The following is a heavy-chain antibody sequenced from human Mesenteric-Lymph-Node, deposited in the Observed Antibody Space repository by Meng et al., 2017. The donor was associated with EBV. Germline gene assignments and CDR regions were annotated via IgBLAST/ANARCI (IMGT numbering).Heavy chain of an antibody. J-gene: IGHJ1*01. V-gene: IGHV1-8*01. Sequence: GQLVQSGAEGKKPGASVKVSCKTSWYPFNGYNINWVRQATGQGLEWMGWINVISGNTGYAQKFQGRITMTRDTSISTAYMELSSLGSDDTAVYYCARVGNAGAEYSQRWGQGTLVTVSS. CDR1: WYPFNGYN. CDR2: INVISGNT. D-gene: IGHD1-1*01. CDR3: ARVGNAGAEYSQR.